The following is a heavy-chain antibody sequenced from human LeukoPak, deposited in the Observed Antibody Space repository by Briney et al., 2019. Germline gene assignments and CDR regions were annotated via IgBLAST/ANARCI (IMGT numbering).Heavy chain of an antibody. J-gene: IGHJ4*02. D-gene: IGHD1-26*01. CDR1: GYTLTELS. CDR2: LDPEDGEM. Sequence: GASVKVSCKVSGYTLTELSLHWVRQTPGKGLEWMGGLDPEDGEMIYSQKFQGRVTMTEDTSTDIAYMEMNSLRSEDMAVYYCATGRTKWDLLNYWGQGTLVTVSS. V-gene: IGHV1-24*01. CDR3: ATGRTKWDLLNY.